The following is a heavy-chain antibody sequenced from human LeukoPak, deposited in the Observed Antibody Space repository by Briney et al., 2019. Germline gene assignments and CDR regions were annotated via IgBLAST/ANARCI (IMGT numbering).Heavy chain of an antibody. CDR1: GASISNHY. CDR2: VHHNGDT. D-gene: IGHD2/OR15-2a*01. CDR3: ARGSTRADDY. Sequence: PSETPSLTCTVSGASISNHYWSWIRQSPGKGLWWIGYVHHNGDTNYNPSLKSRVATSVDTSRNQFSLTLYSVSAADTAVYYCARGSTRADDYWGQGTLVTVSS. V-gene: IGHV4-59*11. J-gene: IGHJ4*02.